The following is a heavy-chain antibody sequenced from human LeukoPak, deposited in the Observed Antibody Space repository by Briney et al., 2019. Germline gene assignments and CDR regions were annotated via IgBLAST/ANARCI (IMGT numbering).Heavy chain of an antibody. Sequence: GGSLRLSCAASGFTVSSNYMSWVRQAPGKGLEWVSVIYSGGSTYYADSVKGRFTISRDNSKNTLYLQMNSLRAEDTAVYYCATAEYFSSTSCYSAEYFQHWGQGTLVTVSS. CDR3: ATAEYFSSTSCYSAEYFQH. J-gene: IGHJ1*01. CDR2: IYSGGST. D-gene: IGHD2-2*02. CDR1: GFTVSSNY. V-gene: IGHV3-53*01.